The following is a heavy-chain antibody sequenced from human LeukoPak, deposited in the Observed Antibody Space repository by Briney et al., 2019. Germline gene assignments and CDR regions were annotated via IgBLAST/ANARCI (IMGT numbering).Heavy chain of an antibody. J-gene: IGHJ4*02. CDR3: ARETSLHIFDS. Sequence: PSETLFLTCDVYNASFGPYYWSWLRQPPGKGLEYIGEVNYRGDGNYNPSLNSRASISIDTSKRQFSLRLTSVTAADTAMYYCARETSLHIFDSWGQGTLVTVSS. CDR1: NASFGPYY. V-gene: IGHV4-34*01. D-gene: IGHD2-21*01. CDR2: VNYRGDG.